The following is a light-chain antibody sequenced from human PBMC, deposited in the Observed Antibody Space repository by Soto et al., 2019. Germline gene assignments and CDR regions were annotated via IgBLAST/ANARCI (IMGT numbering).Light chain of an antibody. CDR3: QQYGRT. J-gene: IGKJ1*01. V-gene: IGKV3-20*01. Sequence: PGERATLSCTASQSISSSYLAWYQQKPGQAPRLLIYGASSRATGIPDRFSGSGSGTDFTLTISRLEPEDFAVYYCQQYGRTFGQGTKVEIK. CDR2: GAS. CDR1: QSISSSY.